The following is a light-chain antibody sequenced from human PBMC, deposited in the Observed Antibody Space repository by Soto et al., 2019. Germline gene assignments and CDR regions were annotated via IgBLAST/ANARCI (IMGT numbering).Light chain of an antibody. J-gene: IGKJ5*01. Sequence: EILLTQSPATLSVSPGERATLSCRSSQSVNRNLGWYQQKPGQAPRLLIFAASTRAPGIPARFSGSGSGTEFTLTLSGLQSEDFAVYYCQQYNSCTSITFGHGTRLEVK. CDR2: AAS. CDR1: QSVNRN. CDR3: QQYNSCTSIT. V-gene: IGKV3-15*01.